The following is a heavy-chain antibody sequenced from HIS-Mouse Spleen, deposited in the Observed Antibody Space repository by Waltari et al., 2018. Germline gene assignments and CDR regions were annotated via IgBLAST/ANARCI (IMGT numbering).Heavy chain of an antibody. CDR1: GYPFTGYY. J-gene: IGHJ4*02. Sequence: QVQLVQSGAEAKQPGASVQVLCKPSGYPFTGYYMHWVRQAPGQGLEWMGWINPNSGGTNYAQKFQGRVTMTRDTSISTAYMELSRLRSDDTAVYYCARGWGDFDYWGQGTLVTVSS. CDR3: ARGWGDFDY. V-gene: IGHV1-2*02. D-gene: IGHD7-27*01. CDR2: INPNSGGT.